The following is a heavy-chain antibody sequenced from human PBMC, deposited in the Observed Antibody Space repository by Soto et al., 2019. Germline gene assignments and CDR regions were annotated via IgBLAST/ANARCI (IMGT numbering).Heavy chain of an antibody. CDR3: ARDPQERYCSSTSCYGDDAFDI. CDR1: GFTFSSYS. D-gene: IGHD2-2*01. V-gene: IGHV3-48*01. Sequence: EVQLVESGGGLVQPGGSLRLSCAASGFTFSSYSMNWVRQAPEKGLEWVSYISSSSSTIYYADSVKGRFTISRDNAKNSLVLQMNSLRAEDTAVYYCARDPQERYCSSTSCYGDDAFDIWGQGTMVTVSS. J-gene: IGHJ3*02. CDR2: ISSSSSTI.